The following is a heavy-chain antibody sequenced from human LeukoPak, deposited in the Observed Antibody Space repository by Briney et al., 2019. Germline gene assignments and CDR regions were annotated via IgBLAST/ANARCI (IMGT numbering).Heavy chain of an antibody. Sequence: GASVKVSCKASGYTFTGYFLHWVRRAPGQGFEWMGWINPNSGDTSYTQTFQGRVTMTRDTSISTAYMELSSLRSDDTAVYYCARAQSLTAPAGRFANSWGQGTLVTVSS. J-gene: IGHJ4*02. CDR2: INPNSGDT. CDR3: ARAQSLTAPAGRFANS. D-gene: IGHD6-13*01. CDR1: GYTFTGYF. V-gene: IGHV1-2*02.